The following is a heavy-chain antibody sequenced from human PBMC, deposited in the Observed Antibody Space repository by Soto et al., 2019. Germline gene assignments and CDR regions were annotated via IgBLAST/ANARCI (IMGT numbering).Heavy chain of an antibody. Sequence: QVQLVESGGGVVQPGRSLRLSCAASGFTFSSYAMHWVRQAPGKGLEWVAVMSYDGSNKYYADSVKGRFTISRDNSKNTLYLQMNSLRAEDTAVYYCARNGGGWGSGSSLYYYYGMDVWGQGTTVTVSS. J-gene: IGHJ6*02. CDR3: ARNGGGWGSGSSLYYYYGMDV. D-gene: IGHD3-10*01. V-gene: IGHV3-30-3*01. CDR2: MSYDGSNK. CDR1: GFTFSSYA.